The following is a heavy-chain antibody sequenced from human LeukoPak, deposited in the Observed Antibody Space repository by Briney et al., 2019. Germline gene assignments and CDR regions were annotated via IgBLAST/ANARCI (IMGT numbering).Heavy chain of an antibody. CDR1: GFTFSSYE. J-gene: IGHJ4*02. Sequence: GGSLRLSCAASGFTFSSYEMNWVRQAPGEGLEWVAFIRFDGSNKHYAESVKGRFTISRDNSKNTLYLQRNSLRAEDTAVYYCARVSPNTVTTLQYFDYWGQGTLVTVSS. D-gene: IGHD4-17*01. CDR3: ARVSPNTVTTLQYFDY. V-gene: IGHV3-30*02. CDR2: IRFDGSNK.